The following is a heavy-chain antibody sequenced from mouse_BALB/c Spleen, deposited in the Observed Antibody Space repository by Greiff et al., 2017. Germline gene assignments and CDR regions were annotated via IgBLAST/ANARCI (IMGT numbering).Heavy chain of an antibody. CDR1: GFTISSYN. Sequence: EVQLVESGGGLVKPGGSVKFSCAASGFTISSYNMSWVRQTPEKRLEWVGSISSGGSYTYYPDSVKGRVTMSRDNAENTLYLQMSSLKSEDTAVYDCTRGGSRKAMDYWGQGTSVTVSA. J-gene: IGHJ4*01. D-gene: IGHD1-1*01. CDR3: TRGGSRKAMDY. CDR2: ISSGGSYT. V-gene: IGHV5-6-4*01.